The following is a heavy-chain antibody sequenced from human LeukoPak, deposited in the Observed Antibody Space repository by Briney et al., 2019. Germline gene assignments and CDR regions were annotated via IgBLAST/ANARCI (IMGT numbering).Heavy chain of an antibody. D-gene: IGHD6-13*01. CDR1: GFTFSSYE. J-gene: IGHJ4*02. CDR3: AVRYSGSWYLFDY. Sequence: GGPLRLSCAASGFTFSSYEMNWVRQAPGKGLEWVSYISSLSGTIYYADSVKGRFTISRDIAKNTLFLQMNSLRAEDTAVYYCAVRYSGSWYLFDYWGQGTLVTVSS. CDR2: ISSLSGTI. V-gene: IGHV3-48*03.